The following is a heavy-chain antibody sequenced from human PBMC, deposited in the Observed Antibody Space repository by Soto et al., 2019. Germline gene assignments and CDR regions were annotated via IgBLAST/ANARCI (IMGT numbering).Heavy chain of an antibody. J-gene: IGHJ5*02. CDR1: GGSISSGGYS. V-gene: IGHV4-30-2*02. Sequence: SETLSLTCAVSGGSISSGGYSWSWIRQPPGKGLEWIGYIYHSGSTYYNPSLKSRVTISVDRSKNQFSLKLSSVTAADTAVYYCAGGYCSGGSCWFEPWGQGTLVTVAS. CDR2: IYHSGST. D-gene: IGHD2-15*01. CDR3: AGGYCSGGSCWFEP.